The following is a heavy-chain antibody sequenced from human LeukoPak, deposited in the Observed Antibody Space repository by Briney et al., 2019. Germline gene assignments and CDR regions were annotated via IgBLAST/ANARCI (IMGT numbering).Heavy chain of an antibody. Sequence: GGSLRLSCAASGFTSSSYSMNWVRQAPGKGLEWVSSISSSSSYIYYADSVKGRFTISRDNAKNSLYLQMNSLRAEDTAVYYCARALVPAASPTGYMDVWGKGTTVTVSS. D-gene: IGHD2-2*01. CDR3: ARALVPAASPTGYMDV. J-gene: IGHJ6*03. CDR1: GFTSSSYS. V-gene: IGHV3-21*01. CDR2: ISSSSSYI.